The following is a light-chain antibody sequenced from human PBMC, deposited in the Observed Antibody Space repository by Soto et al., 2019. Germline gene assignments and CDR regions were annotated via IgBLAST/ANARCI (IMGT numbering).Light chain of an antibody. CDR1: SSNIGSNY. Sequence: QSVLTQPPSASGTPGHRVTISCSGSSSNIGSNYVYWYQQLPGTAPKLLIYRNNQRPSGVPDRFSGSKSGTSASLAISGLRSEDAADYYCAAWDDSLSGPVFGGGTKLTVL. CDR2: RNN. V-gene: IGLV1-47*01. J-gene: IGLJ3*02. CDR3: AAWDDSLSGPV.